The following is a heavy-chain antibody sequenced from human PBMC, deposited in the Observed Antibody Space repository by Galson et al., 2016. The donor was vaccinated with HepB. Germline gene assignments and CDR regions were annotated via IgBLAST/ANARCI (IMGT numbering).Heavy chain of an antibody. Sequence: SLRLSCAASGFSFSRHSMNWVRQAPGKGLEWVSSISGGADSRYYADSVKGRYTISRDNSKNTLYLQMHSLGAEDTAVYYCATILGYCRGGSCYRDYWGQGTLVTVSS. D-gene: IGHD2-15*01. CDR3: ATILGYCRGGSCYRDY. CDR1: GFSFSRHS. J-gene: IGHJ4*02. CDR2: ISGGADSR. V-gene: IGHV3-23*01.